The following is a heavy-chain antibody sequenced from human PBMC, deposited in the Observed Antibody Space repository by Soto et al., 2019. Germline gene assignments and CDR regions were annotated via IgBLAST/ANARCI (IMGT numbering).Heavy chain of an antibody. CDR1: GFTLSDYY. CDR2: ISGSGNTI. J-gene: IGHJ4*02. V-gene: IGHV3-11*01. Sequence: GGSLRLSCAASGFTLSDYYMSWIRQAPGKGPEWVSHISGSGNTIDYADSAKGRFTISRDNAKNSLHLQMNSLRDDDTAVFYCARGRYALDYWGQGTRVTVSS. CDR3: ARGRYALDY. D-gene: IGHD3-16*01.